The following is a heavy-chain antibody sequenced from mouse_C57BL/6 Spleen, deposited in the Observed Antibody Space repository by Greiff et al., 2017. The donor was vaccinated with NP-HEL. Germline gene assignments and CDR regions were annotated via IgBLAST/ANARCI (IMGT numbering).Heavy chain of an antibody. CDR3: TRAYGSSYDWYFDV. J-gene: IGHJ1*03. CDR2: IDPENGDT. V-gene: IGHV14-4*01. D-gene: IGHD1-1*01. CDR1: GFNIKDDY. Sequence: EVQLQQSGAELVRPGASVKLSCTASGFNIKDDYMHWVKQRPEQGLEWIGWIDPENGDTEYASKFQGKATITADTSSNTAYLQLSSLTSEDTAVYYCTRAYGSSYDWYFDVWGTGTTVTVSS.